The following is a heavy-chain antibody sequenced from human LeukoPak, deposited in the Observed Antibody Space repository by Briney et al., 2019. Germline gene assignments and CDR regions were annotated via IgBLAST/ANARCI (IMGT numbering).Heavy chain of an antibody. J-gene: IGHJ3*02. CDR1: GFTFSDYY. CDR3: AKDRISGYRSDWRSDCFDI. CDR2: ISSRSNTI. Sequence: GGSLRLSCVVSGFTFSDYYMSGIRQAPGKGLEWVAYISSRSNTIYYADSVKGRFTISRDNAKKSLFLQMNSLRDEDTALYYCAKDRISGYRSDWRSDCFDIWGQGTMVTVSS. D-gene: IGHD6-19*01. V-gene: IGHV3-11*01.